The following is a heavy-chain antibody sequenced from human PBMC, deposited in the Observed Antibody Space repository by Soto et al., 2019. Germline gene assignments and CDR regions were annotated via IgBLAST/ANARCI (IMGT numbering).Heavy chain of an antibody. J-gene: IGHJ5*01. CDR2: ISDSVGST. CDR1: GLTFSSNA. CDR3: AKDESRVVVPDTLFDS. D-gene: IGHD2-15*01. Sequence: GGSLRLSCAASGLTFSSNAMSWVRQAPGKGLEWVSTISDSVGSTYYADSVKGRFTISRDNSKNTLYLQMNSLRAEDTAVYYCAKDESRVVVPDTLFDSWGQGTLVTVSS. V-gene: IGHV3-23*01.